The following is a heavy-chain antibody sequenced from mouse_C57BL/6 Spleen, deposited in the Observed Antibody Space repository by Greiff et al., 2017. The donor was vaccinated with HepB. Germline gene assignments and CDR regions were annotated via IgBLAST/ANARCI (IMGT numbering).Heavy chain of an antibody. CDR2: ISDGGSYT. D-gene: IGHD2-2*01. CDR1: GFTFSSYA. Sequence: EVKLMESGGGLVKPGGSLKLSCAASGFTFSSYAMSWVRQTPEKRLEWVATISDGGSYTYYPDNVKGRFTISRDNAKNNLYLQMSHLKSEDTAMYYCASIMVTNFAYWGQGTLVTVSA. J-gene: IGHJ3*01. V-gene: IGHV5-4*03. CDR3: ASIMVTNFAY.